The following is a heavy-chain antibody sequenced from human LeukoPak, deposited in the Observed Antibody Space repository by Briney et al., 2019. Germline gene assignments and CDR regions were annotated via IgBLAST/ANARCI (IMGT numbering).Heavy chain of an antibody. CDR2: ISSSSSSI. D-gene: IGHD2-8*01. CDR3: TRGSANIVLMVYPNN. J-gene: IGHJ4*02. Sequence: GGSLRLSCAASGFTFSSYSMNWVRQAPGKGLEWVSSISSSSSSIYYADSVKGRFTISRDNAKNSLYLQMNSLRAEDTAVYYCTRGSANIVLMVYPNNWGQGTLVTVSS. CDR1: GFTFSSYS. V-gene: IGHV3-21*03.